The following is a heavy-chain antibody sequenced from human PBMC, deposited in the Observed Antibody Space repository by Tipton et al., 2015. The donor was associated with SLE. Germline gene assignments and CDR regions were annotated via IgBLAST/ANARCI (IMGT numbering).Heavy chain of an antibody. CDR1: GASISTEGYS. CDR2: IFHTGSA. V-gene: IGHV4-30-2*02. D-gene: IGHD6-13*01. CDR3: ARPHIMAAAGDQAPTAFDI. Sequence: LRLSCVVSGASISTEGYSWSWIRQPPGKGLEWIGYIFHTGSAYYNPSLRSRLTISIDTSKNQFSLKLSSVTAADTAVYYCARPHIMAAAGDQAPTAFDIWGQGTMVTVSS. J-gene: IGHJ3*02.